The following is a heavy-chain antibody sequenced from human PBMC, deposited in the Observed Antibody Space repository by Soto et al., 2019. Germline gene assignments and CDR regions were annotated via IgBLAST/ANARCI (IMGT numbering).Heavy chain of an antibody. CDR3: AKDRHGSRYFDY. CDR1: GFTFSSYA. V-gene: IGHV3-23*01. D-gene: IGHD1-26*01. J-gene: IGHJ4*02. CDR2: ISGSGGST. Sequence: EVQLLESGGGLVQPGGSLRLSCAASGFTFSSYAMSWVRQAPGKGLEWVSAISGSGGSTYYADSVKGRFTISRDNSKNTLYKQMNSLRAEDTAVYYCAKDRHGSRYFDYWGQGTLVTVSS.